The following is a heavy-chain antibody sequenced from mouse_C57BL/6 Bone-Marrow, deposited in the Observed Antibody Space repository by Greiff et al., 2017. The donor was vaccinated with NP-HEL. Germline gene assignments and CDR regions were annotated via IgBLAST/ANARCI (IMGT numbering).Heavy chain of an antibody. J-gene: IGHJ2*01. D-gene: IGHD1-1*01. CDR1: GYTFTSYW. CDR3: AREVPSYGSLDY. V-gene: IGHV1-69*01. CDR2: IDPSDSYT. Sequence: QLQQPGAELVMPGASVKLSCKASGYTFTSYWMHWVKQRPGQGLEWIGEIDPSDSYTNYNQKFKGKSTLTVDKSSSTAYMQLSSLTSEDSAVYYCAREVPSYGSLDYWGQGTTLTVSS.